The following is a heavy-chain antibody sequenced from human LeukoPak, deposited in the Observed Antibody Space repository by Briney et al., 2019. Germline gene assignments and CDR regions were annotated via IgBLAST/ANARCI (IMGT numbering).Heavy chain of an antibody. CDR2: GST. CDR1: GFTFDDYA. CDR3: ARTLWGLTLLSSDY. V-gene: IGHV3-23*04. D-gene: IGHD3-16*01. J-gene: IGHJ4*02. Sequence: PGGSLRLSCAASGFTFDDYAMSWVRQAPGKGLEWVSGSTDYADSVKGRFTISRDNSKNTLYLQMNSLRAEDTAVYYCARTLWGLTLLSSDYWGQGTLVTVSS.